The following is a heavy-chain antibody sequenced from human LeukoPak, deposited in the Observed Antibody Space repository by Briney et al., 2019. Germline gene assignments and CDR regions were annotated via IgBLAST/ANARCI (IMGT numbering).Heavy chain of an antibody. CDR2: INHSGST. V-gene: IGHV4-34*01. D-gene: IGHD3-10*01. Sequence: SETLSLTCAVYGGSFSGYYWSWIRQPPGKGLEWIGEINHSGSTNYNPSLKSRVTISVDTSKNQFSLKLSSVTAADTAVYYCARLFAMVRGVTRMDVWGKGTTVTISS. J-gene: IGHJ6*04. CDR1: GGSFSGYY. CDR3: ARLFAMVRGVTRMDV.